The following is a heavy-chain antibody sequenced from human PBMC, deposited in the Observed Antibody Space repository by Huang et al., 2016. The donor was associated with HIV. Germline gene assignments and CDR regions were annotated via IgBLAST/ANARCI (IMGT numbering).Heavy chain of an antibody. CDR2: INPGKGRI. V-gene: IGHV1-3*01. CDR1: GYIFTTYS. Sequence: QVQLVQSGAEFKKPGASLKLSCAASGYIFTTYSIHWFRRVPGQSLQWLGWINPGKGRIPFLQSLNGRVILSRDLSAATVYMQLSGLTADDTATYFCARAARGDGYHGAFDVWGQGTMVTV. J-gene: IGHJ3*01. CDR3: ARAARGDGYHGAFDV. D-gene: IGHD2-2*03.